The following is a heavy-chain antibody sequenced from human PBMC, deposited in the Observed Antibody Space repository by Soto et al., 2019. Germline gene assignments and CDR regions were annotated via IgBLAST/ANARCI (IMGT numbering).Heavy chain of an antibody. D-gene: IGHD3-10*01. CDR3: ARHCPRSVVRAVIITNWFDP. V-gene: IGHV4-39*01. CDR1: GGSISTSNYY. J-gene: IGHJ5*02. Sequence: QLQLQESGPGLVKPSETLSLTCTVSGGSISTSNYYWGWIRQPPGKGLEWIGSSYYSGTTYFNPSLESRVTISVDTSKNQFSLTLSSVTAADTAVYYCARHCPRSVVRAVIITNWFDPWGQGTLVTVSS. CDR2: SYYSGTT.